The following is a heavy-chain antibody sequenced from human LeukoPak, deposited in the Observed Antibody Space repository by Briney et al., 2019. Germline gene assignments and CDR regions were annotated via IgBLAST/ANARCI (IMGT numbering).Heavy chain of an antibody. CDR3: ARVGYSGYENYFDY. Sequence: SGTLSPTCAVSGGSISSRNWWSWIRQSPGKGLEWVGEIFHRGLTIYSPSFKSRATFSVDKSTNQFSLKLTSVTAADTAVYYCARVGYSGYENYFDYWGQGTLVTVSS. CDR1: GGSISSRNW. CDR2: IFHRGLT. V-gene: IGHV4-4*02. J-gene: IGHJ4*02. D-gene: IGHD5-12*01.